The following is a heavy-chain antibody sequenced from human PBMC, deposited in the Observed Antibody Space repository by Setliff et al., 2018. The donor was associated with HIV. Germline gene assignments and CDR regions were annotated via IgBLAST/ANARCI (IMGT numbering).Heavy chain of an antibody. D-gene: IGHD1-20*01. J-gene: IGHJ4*02. CDR3: ARYNWNPLGYRFDY. Sequence: PGGSLRLSCAASGFTFSNSWMTWVRQAPGKGLEWVAIIKKDGSDKYYVDSVKGRFTISRDNAKNSLYLQMNSLRAEDTAVYYCARYNWNPLGYRFDYWGQGTLVTVSS. V-gene: IGHV3-7*03. CDR1: GFTFSNSW. CDR2: IKKDGSDK.